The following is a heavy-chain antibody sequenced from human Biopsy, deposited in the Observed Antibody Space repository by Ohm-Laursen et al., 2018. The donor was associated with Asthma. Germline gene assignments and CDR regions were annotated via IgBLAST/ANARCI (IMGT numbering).Heavy chain of an antibody. V-gene: IGHV1-69*13. CDR2: INSVFGTT. Sequence: SVKVSCKALGGTFNTYVIGWARQAPGQGLKWMGGINSVFGTTTYPQKFQDRVTITADDSTSTVYMELSSLRSEDTAVYYCARKAGSCISRTCYSLDFWGQGTLVTVSS. CDR3: ARKAGSCISRTCYSLDF. J-gene: IGHJ4*02. CDR1: GGTFNTYV. D-gene: IGHD2-2*01.